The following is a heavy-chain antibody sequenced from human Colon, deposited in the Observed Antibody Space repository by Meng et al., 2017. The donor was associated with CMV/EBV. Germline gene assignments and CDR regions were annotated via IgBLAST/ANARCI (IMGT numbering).Heavy chain of an antibody. J-gene: IGHJ4*02. V-gene: IGHV1-2*02. D-gene: IGHD3/OR15-3a*01. CDR1: YTFPDYY. Sequence: YTFPDYYIHWVRQAPGQGLGWMGWIDPKSGGTKYPQAFQGRVTMSSDTSMTTAYLDISGLRSDDTAIYYCARSEFWNSFYKHIDFDSWGQGTLVTVSS. CDR2: IDPKSGGT. CDR3: ARSEFWNSFYKHIDFDS.